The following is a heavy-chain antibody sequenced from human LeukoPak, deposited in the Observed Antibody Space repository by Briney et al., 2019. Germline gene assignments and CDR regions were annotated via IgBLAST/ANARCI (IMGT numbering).Heavy chain of an antibody. Sequence: SETLSLTCTVSGGSISSSTYYWGWIRQPPGRGLEWIGSLSYSGTTYYNPSLKSRVTISVDTSNNQFSLKLSSVTAADTAVYYCARTSHSSGPLGDYWGQGTLVTVSS. J-gene: IGHJ4*02. V-gene: IGHV4-39*01. CDR1: GGSISSSTYY. CDR3: ARTSHSSGPLGDY. CDR2: LSYSGTT. D-gene: IGHD3-22*01.